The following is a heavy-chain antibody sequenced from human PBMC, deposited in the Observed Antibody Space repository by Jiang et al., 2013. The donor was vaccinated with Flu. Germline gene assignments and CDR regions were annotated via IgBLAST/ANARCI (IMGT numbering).Heavy chain of an antibody. D-gene: IGHD6-13*01. V-gene: IGHV1-46*01. J-gene: IGHJ5*02. CDR3: ARSILGPTSSSWYGWIDP. CDR2: INPSGGST. Sequence: VQLVESGAEVKKPGASVRVSCKASGYTFISYYMYWVRQAPGQGLEWMGVINPSGGSTRYAQMFQGRVTLTRDTSTSTIYMELSSLTSEDTAVYYCARSILGPTSSSWYGWIDPWGQGTLVTVS. CDR1: GYTFISYY.